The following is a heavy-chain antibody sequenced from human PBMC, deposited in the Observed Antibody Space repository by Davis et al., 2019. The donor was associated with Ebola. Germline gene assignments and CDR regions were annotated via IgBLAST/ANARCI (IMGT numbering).Heavy chain of an antibody. CDR2: IYPGDSDT. CDR3: ARKLLHFDY. J-gene: IGHJ4*02. CDR1: GYSFTSYW. V-gene: IGHV5-51*01. D-gene: IGHD3-10*01. Sequence: PGGSLRLSCKGSGYSFTSYWIGWVRQMPGKGLEWMGIIYPGDSDTRYSPSFQGHVTISADKSISTAYLQWSSLKASDTAMYYCARKLLHFDYWGQRTLVTVSS.